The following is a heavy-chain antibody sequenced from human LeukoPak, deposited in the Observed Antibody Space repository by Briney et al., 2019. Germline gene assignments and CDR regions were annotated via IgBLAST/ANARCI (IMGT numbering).Heavy chain of an antibody. D-gene: IGHD6-19*01. J-gene: IGHJ5*02. V-gene: IGHV3-48*04. CDR3: ARDSSGWFNWFDP. CDR1: GFTFSSYG. Sequence: GGTLRLSCAASGFTFSSYGMSWVRQAPGKGLEWVSYISSSGSTIYYADSVKGRFTISRDNAKNSLYLQMNSPRAEDTAVYYCARDSSGWFNWFDPWGQGTLVTVSS. CDR2: ISSSGSTI.